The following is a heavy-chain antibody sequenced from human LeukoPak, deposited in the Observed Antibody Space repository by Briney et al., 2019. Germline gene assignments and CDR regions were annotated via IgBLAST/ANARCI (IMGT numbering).Heavy chain of an antibody. CDR3: ASLETTRNCSSTSCHPFDY. CDR2: IIPILGIA. V-gene: IGHV1-69*02. Sequence: ASVKVSCKASGGTFSSYTISWVRQAPGQGLEWMGRIIPILGIANYAQKFQGRVTITADKSTSTAYMELSSLRSEDTAVYYCASLETTRNCSSTSCHPFDYWGRGTLVTVSS. CDR1: GGTFSSYT. J-gene: IGHJ4*02. D-gene: IGHD2-2*01.